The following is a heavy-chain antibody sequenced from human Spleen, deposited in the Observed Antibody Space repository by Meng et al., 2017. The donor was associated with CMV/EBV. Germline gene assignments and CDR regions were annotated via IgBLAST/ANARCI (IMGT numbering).Heavy chain of an antibody. Sequence: QVPLQQRGAGLLKPSASLSLTCAVYGGSFSGYYWSWIRQPPGKGLEWIGEINHSGSTNYNPSLKSRVTISVDTSKNQFSLKLSSVTAADTAVYYCARATEYQLLRTTRRNWFDPWGQGTLVTVSS. J-gene: IGHJ5*02. V-gene: IGHV4-34*01. CDR3: ARATEYQLLRTTRRNWFDP. CDR1: GGSFSGYY. CDR2: INHSGST. D-gene: IGHD2-2*01.